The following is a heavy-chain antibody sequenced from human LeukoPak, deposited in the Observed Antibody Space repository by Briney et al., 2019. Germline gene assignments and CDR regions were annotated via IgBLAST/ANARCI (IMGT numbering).Heavy chain of an antibody. CDR2: FHSSGST. D-gene: IGHD4-17*01. V-gene: IGHV4-59*01. J-gene: IGHJ4*02. Sequence: SETLRLTCTVSGGSISSNYWSWIRQPPGMGLEWIGFFHSSGSTNYNPSLKSRVTMSGDTSKNQFSLRLSSVTAADTAVYYCARGTTVTLFDYRGQGTLVTVSS. CDR3: ARGTTVTLFDY. CDR1: GGSISSNY.